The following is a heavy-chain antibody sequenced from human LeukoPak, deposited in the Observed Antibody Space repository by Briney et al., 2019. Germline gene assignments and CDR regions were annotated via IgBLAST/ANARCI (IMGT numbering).Heavy chain of an antibody. V-gene: IGHV3-53*01. CDR1: GFTVSSNY. CDR2: IYSGGST. J-gene: IGHJ4*02. CDR3: ARMRWFGEPYYFDY. Sequence: GGSLRLSCAASGFTVSSNYMSWVRQAPGKGLEWVSVIYSGGSTYYADSVKGRFTISRDNSKNTLYLQMNSLRAEDTAAYYCARMRWFGEPYYFDYWGQGTLVTVSS. D-gene: IGHD3-10*01.